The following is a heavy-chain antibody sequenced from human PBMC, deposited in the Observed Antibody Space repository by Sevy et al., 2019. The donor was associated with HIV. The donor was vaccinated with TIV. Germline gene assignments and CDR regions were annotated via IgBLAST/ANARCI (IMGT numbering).Heavy chain of an antibody. CDR2: IGADGAT. CDR1: GFTFSNHG. V-gene: IGHV3-13*01. D-gene: IGHD3-9*01. J-gene: IGHJ2*01. Sequence: GGSLRLSCAASGFTFSNHGMHWVRQVTGQGLEWVSAIGADGATYYPDSMKGRFTISRENAKNSLYLQMSSLTDGYTAVYYCARGALIGYFWYFDLWGRGTLVTVSS. CDR3: ARGALIGYFWYFDL.